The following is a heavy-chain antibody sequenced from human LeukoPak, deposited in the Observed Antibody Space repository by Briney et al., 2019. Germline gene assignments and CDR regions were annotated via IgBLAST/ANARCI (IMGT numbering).Heavy chain of an antibody. CDR3: ARYKFGYYGSGSYFDY. D-gene: IGHD3-10*01. V-gene: IGHV4-34*01. Sequence: PSETLSLTCAVYGGSFSGYYWSWIRQPPGKGLERIGEINHSGSTNYNPSLKSRVTISVDTSKNQFSLKLSSVTAADTAVYYCARYKFGYYGSGSYFDYWGQGTLVTVSS. CDR1: GGSFSGYY. CDR2: INHSGST. J-gene: IGHJ4*02.